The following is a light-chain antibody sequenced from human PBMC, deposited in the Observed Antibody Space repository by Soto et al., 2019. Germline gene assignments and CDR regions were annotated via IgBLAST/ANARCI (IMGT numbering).Light chain of an antibody. Sequence: EIVMTQSPATLSVSQGERATLSCRASQSVSSNLAWYQQKPGQAPRLLIYDASNRATGIPARFSGSGSGTDFTLTISRLEPEDFAVYYCQQYGSSPGTFGQGTKVVIK. J-gene: IGKJ1*01. CDR3: QQYGSSPGT. CDR2: DAS. CDR1: QSVSSN. V-gene: IGKV3-20*01.